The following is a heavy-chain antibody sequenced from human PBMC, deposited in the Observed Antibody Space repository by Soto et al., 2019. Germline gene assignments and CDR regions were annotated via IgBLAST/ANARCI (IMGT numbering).Heavy chain of an antibody. V-gene: IGHV3-23*01. CDR1: GFTFSSYA. D-gene: IGHD4-17*01. CDR2: ISGSGGST. CDR3: AKDLRGGYGDYVGRASPVSDAFDI. Sequence: GGSLRLSCAASGFTFSSYAMSWVRQAPGKGLEWVSAISGSGGSTYYADSVKGRFTISRDNSKNTLYLQMNSLRAEDTAVYYCAKDLRGGYGDYVGRASPVSDAFDIWGQGTMVTVSS. J-gene: IGHJ3*02.